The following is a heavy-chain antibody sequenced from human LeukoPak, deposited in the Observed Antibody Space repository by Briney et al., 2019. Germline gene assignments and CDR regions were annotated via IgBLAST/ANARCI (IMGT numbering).Heavy chain of an antibody. Sequence: SETLSLTCGVSGGSINAYYWNWIRQPPGKRLEWIGYIHSTGNTRYNPSLRSRITMSVDTSKNQFSLKLTSVTAVDTAVYYCARVPEGTTIARYFDLWGRGTLVTVS. D-gene: IGHD5-24*01. CDR1: GGSINAYY. CDR2: IHSTGNT. V-gene: IGHV4-59*12. CDR3: ARVPEGTTIARYFDL. J-gene: IGHJ2*01.